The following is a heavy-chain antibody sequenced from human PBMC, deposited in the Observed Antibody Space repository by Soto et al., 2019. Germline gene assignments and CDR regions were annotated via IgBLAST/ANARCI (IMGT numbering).Heavy chain of an antibody. CDR3: RRSSRYSTDV. Sequence: ASETLSLTCTVSGGSISSSSYYWGWIRQPPGKGLEWIGYIYYIGNTYYNPSLKSGVTISVDTSKNQFSLNLISVTAADTAVYYCRRSSRYSTDVWGQGITVTVS. CDR2: IYYIGNT. D-gene: IGHD6-19*01. CDR1: GGSISSSSYY. V-gene: IGHV4-39*01. J-gene: IGHJ6*02.